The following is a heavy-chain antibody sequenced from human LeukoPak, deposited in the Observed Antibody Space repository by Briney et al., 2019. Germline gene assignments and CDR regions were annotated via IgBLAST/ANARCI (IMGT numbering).Heavy chain of an antibody. CDR2: IRRIPSGGTT. V-gene: IGHV3-49*03. D-gene: IGHD5-18*01. J-gene: IGHJ4*02. CDR1: GFTFTDYA. Sequence: SGRSLRLSCVTSGFTFTDYAISWFRQAPGKGLEWVGFIRRIPSGGTTDYAASVKGRFTISRDNSKSIAYLQMNSLESEDTAMYYCTGGIGYTYGWSDWGQGTLVTVSS. CDR3: TGGIGYTYGWSD.